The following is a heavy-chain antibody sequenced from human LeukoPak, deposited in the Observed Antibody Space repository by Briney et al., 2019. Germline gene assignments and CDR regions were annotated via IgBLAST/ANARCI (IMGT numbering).Heavy chain of an antibody. J-gene: IGHJ6*02. V-gene: IGHV4-30-4*01. Sequence: SETLSLTCTVSGGSISSGDYYWSWIRQPPGKGLEWIGYIYYSGSTYYNPSLKSRVTISVDTSKNQFSLKLSSVTAADTAVYYCARNTVITAMYYYYYYGMDVWGQGTTVTVSS. CDR1: GGSISSGDYY. D-gene: IGHD2/OR15-2a*01. CDR2: IYYSGST. CDR3: ARNTVITAMYYYYYYGMDV.